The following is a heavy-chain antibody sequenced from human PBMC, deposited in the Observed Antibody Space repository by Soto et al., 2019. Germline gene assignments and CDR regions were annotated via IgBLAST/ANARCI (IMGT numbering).Heavy chain of an antibody. J-gene: IGHJ4*02. Sequence: GASVKVSCKASGYTFTNYYIHWVRQAPGQGLERVGIINPNSGSTCLALKFQGRVTMTRDTSTSTVYMELSSLRSEDTAVYYCARAGGGRIAAAGPSFDYWGQGTLVTVSS. V-gene: IGHV1-46*03. CDR3: ARAGGGRIAAAGPSFDY. D-gene: IGHD6-13*01. CDR1: GYTFTNYY. CDR2: INPNSGST.